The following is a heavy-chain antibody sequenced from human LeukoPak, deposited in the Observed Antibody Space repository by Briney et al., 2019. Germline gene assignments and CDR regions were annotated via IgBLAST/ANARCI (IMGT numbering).Heavy chain of an antibody. V-gene: IGHV3-74*01. CDR2: INSDGSST. D-gene: IGHD3-10*01. Sequence: GGSLRLSCAASGFTFSSYWVHWVRQAPGKGLVWVSPINSDGSSTSYADSVKGRFTISRDNAKNTLYLQMNSLRAEDTAVYYCARDPRYYHGSGFDYWGQGTLVTVSS. CDR1: GFTFSSYW. J-gene: IGHJ4*02. CDR3: ARDPRYYHGSGFDY.